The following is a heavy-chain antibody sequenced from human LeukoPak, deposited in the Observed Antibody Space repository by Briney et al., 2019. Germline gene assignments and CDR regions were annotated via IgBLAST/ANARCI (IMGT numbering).Heavy chain of an antibody. CDR2: INPNSGGT. J-gene: IGHJ4*02. D-gene: IGHD6-13*01. Sequence: ASVKVSCKASGYTSTGYYMHWVRQAPGQGLEWMGWINPNSGGTNYAQKFQGRVTMTRDTSISTAYMELSRLRSEDTAVYYCATPAAGTDYWGQGTLVTVSS. CDR3: ATPAAGTDY. CDR1: GYTSTGYY. V-gene: IGHV1-2*02.